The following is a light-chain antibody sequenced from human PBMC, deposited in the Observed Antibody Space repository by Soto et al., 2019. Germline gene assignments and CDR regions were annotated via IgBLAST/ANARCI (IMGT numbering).Light chain of an antibody. CDR2: GAS. Sequence: EIVLTQSPGALSLSPGEGATLSCRASQSLSSSYVAWYQQKVGQPPRLLIYGASNRATGIPDRFSGSWSGTEFTLTISSLQSEDFAVYYCQQYNNWPPITFGQGTRLEIK. V-gene: IGKV3D-15*01. J-gene: IGKJ5*01. CDR3: QQYNNWPPIT. CDR1: QSLSSSY.